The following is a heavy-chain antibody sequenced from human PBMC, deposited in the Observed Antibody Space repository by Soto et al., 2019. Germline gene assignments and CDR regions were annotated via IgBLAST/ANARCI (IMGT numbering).Heavy chain of an antibody. J-gene: IGHJ3*02. CDR2: ISGSGGST. CDR1: GFTFSSYA. D-gene: IGHD3-22*01. CDR3: AKDGYYDSSGYYYVGRYAFDI. Sequence: GGSLRLSCAASGFTFSSYAMSWVRQAPGKGLEWVSAISGSGGSTYYADSVKGRFTISRDNSKNTLYLQMNSLRAEDTAVYYCAKDGYYDSSGYYYVGRYAFDIWGQGTMVTVSS. V-gene: IGHV3-23*01.